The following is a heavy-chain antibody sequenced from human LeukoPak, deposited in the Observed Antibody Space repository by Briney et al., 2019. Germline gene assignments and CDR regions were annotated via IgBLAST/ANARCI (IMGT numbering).Heavy chain of an antibody. Sequence: GGSLRLSCAASEFIFSSYAMTWVRQAPGKGLDWVSAVDSTGEYTWHADSVRGRLTISRDNSKNTVYLQMDSLRAEDSAIYYCAKGSYGGRPYYFDYWGQGALVTVSS. D-gene: IGHD3-16*01. J-gene: IGHJ4*02. CDR3: AKGSYGGRPYYFDY. CDR1: EFIFSSYA. CDR2: VDSTGEYT. V-gene: IGHV3-23*01.